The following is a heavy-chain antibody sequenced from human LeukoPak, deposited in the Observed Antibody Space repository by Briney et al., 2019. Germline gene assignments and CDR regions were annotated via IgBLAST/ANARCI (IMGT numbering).Heavy chain of an antibody. Sequence: GGSLRLSCAASGFTFSSYEMNWVRQAPGKGLEWVSYISSSGSTIYYADSVKGRLTISRDNAKNSLYLQMNSLRAEDTAVYYCAREGDRQGVSDDAFDIWGQGTMVTVSS. CDR1: GFTFSSYE. V-gene: IGHV3-48*03. CDR3: AREGDRQGVSDDAFDI. J-gene: IGHJ3*02. CDR2: ISSSGSTI. D-gene: IGHD3-10*01.